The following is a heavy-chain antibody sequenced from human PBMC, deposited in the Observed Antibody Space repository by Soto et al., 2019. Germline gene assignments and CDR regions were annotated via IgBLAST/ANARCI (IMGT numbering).Heavy chain of an antibody. CDR1: GGTFSSYT. V-gene: IGHV1-69*04. CDR3: AREFVVVAANYFDY. D-gene: IGHD2-15*01. J-gene: IGHJ4*02. Sequence: SVKVSCKASGGTFSSYTISWVRQAPGQGLEWMGRIIPILGIANYAQKFQGRVTITADKSTSTAYMELSSLRSEDTAVYYCAREFVVVAANYFDYWGQGPLVTVSS. CDR2: IIPILGIA.